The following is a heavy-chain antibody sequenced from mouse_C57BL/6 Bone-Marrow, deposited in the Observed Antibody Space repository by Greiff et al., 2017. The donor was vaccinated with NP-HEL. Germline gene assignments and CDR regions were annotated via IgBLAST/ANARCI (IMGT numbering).Heavy chain of an antibody. J-gene: IGHJ4*01. CDR2: IDPNSGGT. CDR1: GYTFTSYW. D-gene: IGHD1-1*01. V-gene: IGHV1-72*01. Sequence: VQLQQPGAELVKPGASVKLSCKASGYTFTSYWIHWVKQRPGRGLEWIGRIDPNSGGTKYNEKFKSKATLTVDKPSSTAYMQLSSLTSEDSAVYYCASGTTVVEGYAMDYWGQGTSVTVSS. CDR3: ASGTTVVEGYAMDY.